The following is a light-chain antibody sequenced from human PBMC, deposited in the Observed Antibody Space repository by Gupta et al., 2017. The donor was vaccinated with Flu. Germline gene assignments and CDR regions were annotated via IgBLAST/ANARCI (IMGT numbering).Light chain of an antibody. V-gene: IGKV2D-29*01. J-gene: IGKJ4*01. CDR2: EGS. Sequence: SCKSSQTLLHTDGKTYLNWYVQRPGLPPQLLIYEGSKRFSGVSDRFNATGSQTDFTLHISRVEAEDVGVYFCMQSVQMPPITFGGGTREET. CDR1: QTLLHTDGKTY. CDR3: MQSVQMPPIT.